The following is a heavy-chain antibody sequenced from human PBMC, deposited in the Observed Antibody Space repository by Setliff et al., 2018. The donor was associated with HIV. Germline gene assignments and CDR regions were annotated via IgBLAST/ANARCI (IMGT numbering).Heavy chain of an antibody. CDR3: ARRRGPMVRGVDPAPSFFFDY. Sequence: SESLSLTCAVYGGSFSGYGSWIRQAPGKGLERLGEINHSGNTHYDPSLKSRVTISVDTSKNQFSLRVKSVTAGDTSLYFCARRRGPMVRGVDPAPSFFFDYWGQGTPVTVSS. D-gene: IGHD3-10*01. V-gene: IGHV4-34*01. J-gene: IGHJ4*02. CDR1: GGSFSGY. CDR2: INHSGNT.